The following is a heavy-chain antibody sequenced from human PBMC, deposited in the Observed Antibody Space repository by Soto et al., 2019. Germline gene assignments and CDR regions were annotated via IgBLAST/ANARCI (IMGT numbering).Heavy chain of an antibody. CDR1: GFTFSSYG. CDR2: IWYDGSNK. D-gene: IGHD3-10*01. V-gene: IGHV3-33*01. Sequence: GGSLRLSCAASGFTFSSYGIYWVLQAPGKGLEWVAVIWYDGSNKYYADSVKGRFTISRDNSKNTLYLQMNSLRAEDTAVYYCARARGDGCNENWFDPWGQGTLVTVSS. CDR3: ARARGDGCNENWFDP. J-gene: IGHJ5*02.